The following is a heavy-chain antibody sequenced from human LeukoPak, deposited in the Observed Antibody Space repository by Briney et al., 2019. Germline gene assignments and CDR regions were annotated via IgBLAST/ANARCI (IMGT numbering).Heavy chain of an antibody. CDR2: IYTSGST. CDR1: GGSISSYY. J-gene: IGHJ3*02. D-gene: IGHD3-10*01. V-gene: IGHV4-4*07. CDR3: ASPGGSGWRAFDI. Sequence: SETLSLTCTVSGGSISSYYWSWIRQPAGKGLEWIGCIYTSGSTNYNPSLKSRVPLPVDPSKNQFSLTLSPVTGPDTAVYYWASPGGSGWRAFDIWGQGTMVTVSS.